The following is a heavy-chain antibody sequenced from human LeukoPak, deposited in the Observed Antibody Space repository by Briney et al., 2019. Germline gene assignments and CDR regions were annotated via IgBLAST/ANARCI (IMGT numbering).Heavy chain of an antibody. CDR1: GGTFSSYA. V-gene: IGHV1-69*13. D-gene: IGHD5-12*01. CDR3: ARDFRYIVATIRYYGMDV. J-gene: IGHJ6*02. CDR2: IIPIFGTA. Sequence: SVKVSCKASGGTFSSYAISWVRQAPGQGLEWMGGIIPIFGTANYAQKFQGRVTITADESTSTAYMELSSLRSEDTAVYYCARDFRYIVATIRYYGMDVWGQGTTVTVSS.